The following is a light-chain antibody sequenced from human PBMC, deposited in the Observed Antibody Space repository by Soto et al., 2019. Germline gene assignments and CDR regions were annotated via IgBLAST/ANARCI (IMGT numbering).Light chain of an antibody. V-gene: IGLV2-14*03. CDR2: DVS. CDR1: SSDIGAYNY. CDR3: ISYTRSSADV. J-gene: IGLJ1*01. Sequence: QSALTQPASVSGSPGQSITISCTGTSSDIGAYNYVSWYQQLPGKAPKVMIYDVSNRPSGVSDRFSGSKSGNTASLTISGRQAEDEADYYCISYTRSSADVFGTGTKLTVL.